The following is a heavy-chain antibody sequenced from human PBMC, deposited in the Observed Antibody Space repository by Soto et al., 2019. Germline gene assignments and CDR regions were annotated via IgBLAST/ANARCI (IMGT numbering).Heavy chain of an antibody. CDR3: ARDLLRMVRGVIKPKSWLDP. CDR2: SSTYNGNT. J-gene: IGHJ5*02. D-gene: IGHD3-10*01. V-gene: IGHV1-18*01. Sequence: HVQLVQSGAEVKKPGASVKVSCKASGYSFTDYGVHWVRQAPGQGLEWMGWSSTYNGNTNYAQKLQGRVTMTTDTSTTTAYMELRSLRSDDTAVFYCARDLLRMVRGVIKPKSWLDPWGQGTLVTVSS. CDR1: GYSFTDYG.